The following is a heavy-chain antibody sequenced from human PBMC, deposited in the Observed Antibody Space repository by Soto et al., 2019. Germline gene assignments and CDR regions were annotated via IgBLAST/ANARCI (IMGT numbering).Heavy chain of an antibody. CDR2: IRAYNGNT. CDR3: PRYLPTMDV. CDR1: GYTFTSYG. Sequence: QVQQVQSGAEVKKPGASVKVSCKASGYTFTSYGISWVRQAPGQGLEWMGWIRAYNGNTNYAQKLQGRVTMTTDTSTSTAYMELMILTSDDTSIYYCPRYLPTMDVWGQGTTVTVSS. J-gene: IGHJ6*02. V-gene: IGHV1-18*01.